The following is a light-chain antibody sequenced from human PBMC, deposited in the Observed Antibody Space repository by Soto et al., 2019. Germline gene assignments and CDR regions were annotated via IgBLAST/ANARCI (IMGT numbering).Light chain of an antibody. V-gene: IGLV1-40*01. CDR3: QSYDNTLSGPIYV. CDR2: GNR. J-gene: IGLJ1*01. Sequence: QSVLTQPPSVSGAPGQRVTISCTGSSSNIGAGYDVHWYQQLPGTAPKLVIYGNRNRPSGVPDRFSGSKSGTSAFLAITGLQAEDEAIYYCQSYDNTLSGPIYVFGTGTKLTVL. CDR1: SSNIGAGYD.